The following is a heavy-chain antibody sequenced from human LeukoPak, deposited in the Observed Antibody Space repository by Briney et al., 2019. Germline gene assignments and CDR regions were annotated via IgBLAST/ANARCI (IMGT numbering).Heavy chain of an antibody. J-gene: IGHJ6*02. V-gene: IGHV4-34*01. CDR3: ARGSGPRYYYYYGMDV. Sequence: PSETLSLTCAVYGGSFSGYYWSWIRQPPGKGLEWIGEINHSGSTSYNPSLKSRVTISVDTSKNQFSLKLSSVTAADTAVYYCARGSGPRYYYYYGMDVWGQGTTVTVSS. D-gene: IGHD6-19*01. CDR1: GGSFSGYY. CDR2: INHSGST.